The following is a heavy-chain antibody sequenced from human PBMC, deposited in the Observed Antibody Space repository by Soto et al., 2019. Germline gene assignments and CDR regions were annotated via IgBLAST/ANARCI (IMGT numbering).Heavy chain of an antibody. CDR3: ARRYCSGGSCWENYFDY. J-gene: IGHJ4*02. CDR2: ISGSGGST. V-gene: IGHV3-23*01. Sequence: GESLKISCAASGFTFSSYAMSWVRQAPGKGLEWVSAISGSGGSTYYADSVKGRFTISRDNSKNTLYLQMNSLRAEDTAVYYCARRYCSGGSCWENYFDYWGQGTLVTVSS. D-gene: IGHD2-15*01. CDR1: GFTFSSYA.